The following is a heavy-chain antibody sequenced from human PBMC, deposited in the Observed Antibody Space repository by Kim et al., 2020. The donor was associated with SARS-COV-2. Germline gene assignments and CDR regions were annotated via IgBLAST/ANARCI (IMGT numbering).Heavy chain of an antibody. CDR2: ISDDGGKK. CDR1: GFSFTNYG. CDR3: ARGGLGQWLEIIDR. J-gene: IGHJ5*02. V-gene: IGHV3-33*05. Sequence: GGSLRLSCAVSGFSFTNYGMHWVRQAPGKGLEWVALISDDGGKKYYADSVKGRFTISRDNSKNTVYLQMNTLRAEDTAVYYCARGGLGQWLEIIDRWGQGTLVTVSS. D-gene: IGHD6-19*01.